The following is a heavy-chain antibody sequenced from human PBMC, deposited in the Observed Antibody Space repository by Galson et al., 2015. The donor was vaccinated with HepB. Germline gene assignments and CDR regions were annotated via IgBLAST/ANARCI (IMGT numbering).Heavy chain of an antibody. D-gene: IGHD5-12*01. J-gene: IGHJ4*02. V-gene: IGHV3-73*01. CDR1: GFTFSGSA. CDR3: TRMGDFSGYSSK. Sequence: SLRLSCAASGFTFSGSAIHWVRQASGKGPEWVGRIRSKGNDYATSYVESLKGRFTISRDDSRNMAYLHMKSLKTEDTAVNYCTRMGDFSGYSSKWGQGTLVTVSS. CDR2: IRSKGNDYAT.